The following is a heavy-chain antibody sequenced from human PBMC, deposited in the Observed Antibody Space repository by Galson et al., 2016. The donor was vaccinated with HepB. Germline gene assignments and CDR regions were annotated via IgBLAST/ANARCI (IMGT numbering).Heavy chain of an antibody. V-gene: IGHV3-11*01. Sequence: SLRLSCAASGFAFSNYYMSWIRQAPGKGLEWISYISSIGGSIHCADSVEGRFTISRDNAKNSLSLQMYSLRAEDTAVYYCARSVGRGPAAHFDFWGQGTLVTVSS. J-gene: IGHJ4*02. CDR2: ISSIGGSI. CDR3: ARSVGRGPAAHFDF. CDR1: GFAFSNYY. D-gene: IGHD2-2*01.